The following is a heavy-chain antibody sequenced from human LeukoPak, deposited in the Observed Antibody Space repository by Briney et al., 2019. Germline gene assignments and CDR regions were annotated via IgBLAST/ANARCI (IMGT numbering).Heavy chain of an antibody. D-gene: IGHD3-9*01. J-gene: IGHJ4*02. Sequence: ASVKVSCKASGYTFTSYAMHWVRQAPGQRLEWMGWINAGNGNTKYSQKFQGRVTITRDTSASTAYMELSSLRSEDTAVYYCARGEVYYDILTGYLGYWGQGTLVTVSS. CDR3: ARGEVYYDILTGYLGY. CDR1: GYTFTSYA. CDR2: INAGNGNT. V-gene: IGHV1-3*01.